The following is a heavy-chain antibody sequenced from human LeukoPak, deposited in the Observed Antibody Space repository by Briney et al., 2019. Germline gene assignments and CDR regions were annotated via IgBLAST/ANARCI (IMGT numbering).Heavy chain of an antibody. CDR2: INPNSGGT. Sequence: ASVKVSCKASGYTFTGHYMHWVRQAPGQGLEWMGWINPNSGGTNYAQKFQGWVTMTRDTSVSTAYMELSRLRSDDTAVYYCARYFELTDAFDIWGQGTMVTVSS. CDR1: GYTFTGHY. D-gene: IGHD3-9*01. V-gene: IGHV1-2*04. J-gene: IGHJ3*02. CDR3: ARYFELTDAFDI.